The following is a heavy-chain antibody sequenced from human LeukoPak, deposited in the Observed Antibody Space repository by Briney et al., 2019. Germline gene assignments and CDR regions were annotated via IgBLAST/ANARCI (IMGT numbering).Heavy chain of an antibody. V-gene: IGHV1-69*04. CDR2: IIPILGIA. Sequence: GASVKVSCKASGGTFSSYAISWVRQAPGQGLEWMGRIIPILGIANYAQKFQGRVTITADKSTSTAYMELSSLRSEDTAVYYCASHSNYEGFVDYWGQGTLVTVSS. D-gene: IGHD4-11*01. J-gene: IGHJ4*02. CDR3: ASHSNYEGFVDY. CDR1: GGTFSSYA.